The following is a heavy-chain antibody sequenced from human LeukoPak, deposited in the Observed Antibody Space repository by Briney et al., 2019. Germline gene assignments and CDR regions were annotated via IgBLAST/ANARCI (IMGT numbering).Heavy chain of an antibody. CDR1: GFTFSSYS. CDR3: ARETQYSSGWYLEWGFDP. J-gene: IGHJ5*02. D-gene: IGHD6-19*01. CDR2: ISSSSSYI. V-gene: IGHV3-21*01. Sequence: GGSLRLSCAASGFTFSSYSMNWVRQAPGKGLEWVSSISSSSSYIYYADSVKGRFTISRDNAKNSLYLQMNSLRAEDTAVYYCARETQYSSGWYLEWGFDPWGQGTLVTVSA.